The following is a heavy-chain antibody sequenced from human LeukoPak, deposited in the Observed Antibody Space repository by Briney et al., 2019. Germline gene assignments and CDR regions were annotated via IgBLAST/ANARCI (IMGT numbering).Heavy chain of an antibody. CDR2: INPSGGST. V-gene: IGHV1-46*01. Sequence: ASVKVSCKASGYTFTSYYMHWVRQAPGQGLEWMGIINPSGGSTSLARKFQGRVTMTRDTSTNTAYMELSSLRSEDTAVYYCTREIDSSSGYDFWGQGALVTVSS. J-gene: IGHJ4*02. CDR1: GYTFTSYY. CDR3: TREIDSSSGYDF. D-gene: IGHD6-13*01.